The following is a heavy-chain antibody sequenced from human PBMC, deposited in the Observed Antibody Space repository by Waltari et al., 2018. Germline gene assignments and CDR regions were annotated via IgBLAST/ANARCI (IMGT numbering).Heavy chain of an antibody. CDR3: ARGSSLLGWLRPPYYYYYYMDV. CDR1: GGSFSGYY. J-gene: IGHJ6*03. Sequence: QVQLQQWGAGLLKPSETLSLTCAVYGGSFSGYYWSWIRQPPGKGLEWIGEINHRGRTNYNPSLKSRVTISVDTSKNQFSLKLSSVTAADTAVYYCARGSSLLGWLRPPYYYYYYMDVWGKGTTVTISS. CDR2: INHRGRT. D-gene: IGHD5-12*01. V-gene: IGHV4-34*01.